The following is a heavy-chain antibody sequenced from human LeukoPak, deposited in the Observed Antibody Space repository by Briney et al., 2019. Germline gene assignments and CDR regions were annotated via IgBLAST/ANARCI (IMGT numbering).Heavy chain of an antibody. V-gene: IGHV1-46*01. CDR1: GYTFTSYY. Sequence: ASVKVSCKASGYTFTSYYMHWVRQAPEQGLGWMGIINPSGGSTSYAQKFQGRVTMTGDTSTSTVYMELSSLRSEDTAVYYCARDHYYGSGSYYNVPDYYGMDVWGQGTTVTVSS. CDR2: INPSGGST. D-gene: IGHD3-10*01. CDR3: ARDHYYGSGSYYNVPDYYGMDV. J-gene: IGHJ6*02.